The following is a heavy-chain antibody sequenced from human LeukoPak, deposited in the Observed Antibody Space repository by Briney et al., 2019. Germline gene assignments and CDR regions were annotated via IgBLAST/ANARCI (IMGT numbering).Heavy chain of an antibody. V-gene: IGHV3-33*01. J-gene: IGHJ2*01. CDR2: IWYDGSNK. CDR1: GFTFSSYG. CDR3: ARARTTVTTGNWYFDL. D-gene: IGHD4-17*01. Sequence: GRSLRLSCAASGFTFSSYGMHWVRQAPGKGLEWVAVIWYDGSNKYYADSVKGRFTISRDNSKNTLYLQMNSLRAEDTAVYYCARARTTVTTGNWYFDLWGRGTLVTVSS.